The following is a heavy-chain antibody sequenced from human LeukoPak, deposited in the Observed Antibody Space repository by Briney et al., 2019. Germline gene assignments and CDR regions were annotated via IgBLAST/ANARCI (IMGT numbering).Heavy chain of an antibody. Sequence: SVKVSCKASGGTFSSYAISWVRQAPGQGLEWMGGIIPIFGTANYAQKFQGRVTITADESTSTAYMELSSLRSEDTAVYYCARGDAYSGHDRTNFDYWGQGTLVTVSS. CDR3: ARGDAYSGHDRTNFDY. V-gene: IGHV1-69*13. J-gene: IGHJ4*02. CDR2: IIPIFGTA. D-gene: IGHD5-12*01. CDR1: GGTFSSYA.